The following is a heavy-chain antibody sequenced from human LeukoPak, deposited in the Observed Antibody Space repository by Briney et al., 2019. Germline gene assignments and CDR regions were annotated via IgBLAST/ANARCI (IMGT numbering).Heavy chain of an antibody. D-gene: IGHD2-2*01. J-gene: IGHJ5*02. V-gene: IGHV3-7*01. CDR1: GFTFSNYW. Sequence: GGSLRLSCAASGFTFSNYWMSWVRQAPGKGLEWVANIKPDGSEKYYVDSVKGRFTISRDNAKNSLYLQMNSLRAEDTAVYYCARDLSQYIVVVPEGWFDPWGQGTLVTVSS. CDR3: ARDLSQYIVVVPEGWFDP. CDR2: IKPDGSEK.